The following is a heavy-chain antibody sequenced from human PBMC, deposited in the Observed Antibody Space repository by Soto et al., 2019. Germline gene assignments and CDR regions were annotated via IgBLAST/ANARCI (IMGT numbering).Heavy chain of an antibody. J-gene: IGHJ4*02. D-gene: IGHD3-22*01. Sequence: GASVKVSCKASGYTFTSYYMHWVRQAPGQGLEWMGIINPSGGSTSYAQKFQGRVTMTRDTSTSTVYMELSSLRSEDTAVYYCARPGDYYDSSGYCPRRWAGLDYWGQGTLVTVSS. CDR3: ARPGDYYDSSGYCPRRWAGLDY. CDR2: INPSGGST. CDR1: GYTFTSYY. V-gene: IGHV1-46*01.